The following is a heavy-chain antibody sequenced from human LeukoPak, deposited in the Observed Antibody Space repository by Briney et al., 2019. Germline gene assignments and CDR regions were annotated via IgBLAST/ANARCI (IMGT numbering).Heavy chain of an antibody. CDR3: ARFSSSWYYYYYYGMDV. CDR2: IYYSGST. V-gene: IGHV4-31*03. J-gene: IGHJ6*02. CDR1: GGSISSGGYY. Sequence: SQTLSLTCTVSGGSISSGGYYWSWIRQHPGKGLERIGYIYYSGSTYYNPSLKSRVTISVDTSKNQFSLKLSSVTAADTAVYYCARFSSSWYYYYYYGMDVWGQGTTVTVSS. D-gene: IGHD6-13*01.